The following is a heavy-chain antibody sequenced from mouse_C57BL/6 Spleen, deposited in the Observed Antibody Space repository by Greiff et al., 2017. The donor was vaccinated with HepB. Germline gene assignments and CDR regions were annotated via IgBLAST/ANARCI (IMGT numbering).Heavy chain of an antibody. Sequence: VQLQQSGPELVKPGASVKIPCKASGYTFTDYNMDWVKQSHGKSLEWIGDINPNNGGTIYNQKFKGKATLTVDKSSSTAYMELRSLTSEDTAVYYCARRGFYYSNYVGLVYWGQGTLVTVSA. D-gene: IGHD2-5*01. CDR1: GYTFTDYN. CDR2: INPNNGGT. J-gene: IGHJ3*01. CDR3: ARRGFYYSNYVGLVY. V-gene: IGHV1-18*01.